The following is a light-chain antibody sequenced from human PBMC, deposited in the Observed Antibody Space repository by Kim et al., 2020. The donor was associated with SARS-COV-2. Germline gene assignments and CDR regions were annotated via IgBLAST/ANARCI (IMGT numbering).Light chain of an antibody. CDR1: HTINSD. CDR3: QQYNKWPYT. CDR2: SAS. Sequence: SLGEGATRSSRASHTINSDLSWYQQVPGRPPRLLMHSASTRAAGSPVRVSGSGSGTEYTLTISSLQSEDFAVYYCQQYNKWPYTFGQGTKLEI. J-gene: IGKJ2*01. V-gene: IGKV3-15*01.